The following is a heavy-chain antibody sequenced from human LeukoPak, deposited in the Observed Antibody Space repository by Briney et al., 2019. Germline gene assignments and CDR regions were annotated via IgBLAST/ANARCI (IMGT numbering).Heavy chain of an antibody. V-gene: IGHV3-7*03. CDR3: ARDYYDSSGYYRY. D-gene: IGHD3-22*01. Sequence: GGSLRLSCAAPGFTFSSYWMNWVRQAPGKGLEWVANIKQDGSEKYYVDSVKGRFTISRDNAKNLLYLQMNSLRAEDTAVYYCARDYYDSSGYYRYWGQGTPVTVSS. J-gene: IGHJ4*02. CDR2: IKQDGSEK. CDR1: GFTFSSYW.